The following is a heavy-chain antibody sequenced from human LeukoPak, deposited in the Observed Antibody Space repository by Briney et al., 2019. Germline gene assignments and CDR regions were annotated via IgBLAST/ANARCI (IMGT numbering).Heavy chain of an antibody. Sequence: GGTLRLSCAASGITGYSMHWVRQAPGQGLEWVSVIYSGGSTYYADSVKGRFTISRDNSKNTLYLQMNSLRAEDTAVYYCARGGPAAGRFDYWGQGTLVTVSS. V-gene: IGHV3-66*01. J-gene: IGHJ4*02. CDR2: IYSGGST. D-gene: IGHD6-13*01. CDR3: ARGGPAAGRFDY. CDR1: GITGYS.